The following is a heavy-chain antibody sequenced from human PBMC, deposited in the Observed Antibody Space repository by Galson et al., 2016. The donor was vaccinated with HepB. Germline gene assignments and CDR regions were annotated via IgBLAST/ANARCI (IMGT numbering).Heavy chain of an antibody. D-gene: IGHD1-26*01. CDR3: ARERDSGNSVAWAFRLFDH. CDR2: IIPIFGNP. V-gene: IGHV1-69*06. J-gene: IGHJ4*02. Sequence: SVKVPCKASGGTFNSYPMSWLRQAPGQGLEWMGGIIPIFGNPNYAQKFQGRVTITADKSTSTSYMELSGLTAADTAMYYCARERDSGNSVAWAFRLFDHWGQGTLVTVSS. CDR1: GGTFNSYP.